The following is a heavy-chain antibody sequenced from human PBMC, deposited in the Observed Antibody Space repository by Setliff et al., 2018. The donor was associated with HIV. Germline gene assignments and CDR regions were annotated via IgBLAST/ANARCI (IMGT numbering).Heavy chain of an antibody. D-gene: IGHD2-2*01. CDR2: ISAYNGNT. CDR3: ARDRGVYCISSSCYSPVDAFDI. J-gene: IGHJ3*02. CDR1: GYTFSTYG. Sequence: GASVKVSRKASGYTFSTYGISWVRQAPGQGLEWMGWISAYNGNTNYAQKLQGRVTVTTDTSTSTAYMELRSLRSDDTAVYYCARDRGVYCISSSCYSPVDAFDIWGQGTMVTVSS. V-gene: IGHV1-18*01.